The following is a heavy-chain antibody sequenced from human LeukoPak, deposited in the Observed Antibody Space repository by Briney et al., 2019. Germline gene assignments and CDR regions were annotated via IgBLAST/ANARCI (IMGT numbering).Heavy chain of an antibody. CDR1: GFTFSSYA. CDR2: IRYDGSNK. Sequence: GGSLRLSCAASGFTFSSYAMHWVRQAPGKGLEWVAFIRYDGSNKYYADSMKGRFTISRDNSKNTLYLQMNSLRAEDTAVYYCAKDWAIADYYYYYYMDVWGKGTTVTISS. V-gene: IGHV3-30*02. J-gene: IGHJ6*03. D-gene: IGHD6-13*01. CDR3: AKDWAIADYYYYYYMDV.